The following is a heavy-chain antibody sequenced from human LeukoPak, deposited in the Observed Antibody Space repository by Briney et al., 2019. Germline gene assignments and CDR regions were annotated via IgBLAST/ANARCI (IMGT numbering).Heavy chain of an antibody. Sequence: GASVKVSCKASGYTFTSYGISWVRQAPGQGLEWMGWISAYNGNTNYAQKLQGRVTMTGDTSTSTVYMELSSLRSDDTAVYYCARGTYGSGNFGVDYWGQGTLVTVSS. CDR3: ARGTYGSGNFGVDY. CDR2: ISAYNGNT. D-gene: IGHD3-10*01. CDR1: GYTFTSYG. V-gene: IGHV1-18*01. J-gene: IGHJ4*02.